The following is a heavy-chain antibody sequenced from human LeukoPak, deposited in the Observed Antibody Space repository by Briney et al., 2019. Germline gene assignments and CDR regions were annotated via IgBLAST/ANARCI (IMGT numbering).Heavy chain of an antibody. CDR1: GFPFSSYA. CDR2: ICGSGSST. V-gene: IGHV3-23*01. CDR3: AKGVAVVIPFYFDN. D-gene: IGHD4-23*01. J-gene: IGHJ4*02. Sequence: GGSLRLSCAASGFPFSSYAMSWVRQAPGKGLEWVSPICGSGSSTYYADSVKGRFTISRDNSKHTLYLQMNSLRAEDTVVYCCAKGVAVVIPFYFDNCGQGTLGTVSS.